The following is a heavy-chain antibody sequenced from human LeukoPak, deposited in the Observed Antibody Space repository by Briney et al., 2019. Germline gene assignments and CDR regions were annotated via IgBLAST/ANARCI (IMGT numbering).Heavy chain of an antibody. CDR3: ARERTLTSCYDY. V-gene: IGHV1-2*02. CDR1: GYTLTGYY. Sequence: ASVKVSCKASGYTLTGYYMHWVRQAPGQGLEWMGWINPNSGGTNYAQRFQGRVTMTRDTSISTAYMELSRLRSDDTAVYYCARERTLTSCYDYWGQGTLVTVSS. CDR2: INPNSGGT. J-gene: IGHJ4*02. D-gene: IGHD2-15*01.